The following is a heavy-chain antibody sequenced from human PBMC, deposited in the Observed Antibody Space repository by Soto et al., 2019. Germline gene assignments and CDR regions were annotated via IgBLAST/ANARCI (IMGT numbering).Heavy chain of an antibody. CDR2: IYHSGST. D-gene: IGHD3-3*01. J-gene: IGHJ6*02. CDR3: ARSREYYDFWSGYYTGHYYGMDV. Sequence: SETLSLTCAVSGYSISSGYYLGWILQPPWKGLEWIGSIYHSGSTYYTPSLKSRVTISVDTSKNQFSLKLSSVTAADTAVYYCARSREYYDFWSGYYTGHYYGMDVWGQGTTVTVSS. CDR1: GYSISSGYY. V-gene: IGHV4-38-2*01.